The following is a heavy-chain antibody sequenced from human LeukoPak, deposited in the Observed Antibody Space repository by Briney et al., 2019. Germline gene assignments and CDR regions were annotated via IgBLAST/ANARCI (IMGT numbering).Heavy chain of an antibody. CDR3: ARAMVRGVSIGYFDY. D-gene: IGHD3-10*01. V-gene: IGHV3-30*03. Sequence: GGSLRLSCAASGFTFSSYWMSWVRQAPGKGLEWVAVISYDGSNKYYADSVKGRFTISRDNSKNTLYLQMNSLRAEDTAVYYCARAMVRGVSIGYFDYWGQGTLVTVSS. J-gene: IGHJ4*02. CDR1: GFTFSSYW. CDR2: ISYDGSNK.